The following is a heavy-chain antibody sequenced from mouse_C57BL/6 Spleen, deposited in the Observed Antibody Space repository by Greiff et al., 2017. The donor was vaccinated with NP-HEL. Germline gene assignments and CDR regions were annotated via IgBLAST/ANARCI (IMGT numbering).Heavy chain of an antibody. J-gene: IGHJ1*03. V-gene: IGHV1-80*01. CDR1: GYAFSSYW. Sequence: QVQLKQSGAELVKPGASVKISCKASGYAFSSYWMNWVKQRPGKGLEWIGQIYPGDGDTNYNGKFKGKATLTADKSSSTAYMQLSSLTSEDSAVYFCARDGYYGNNWYFDVWGTGTTVTVSS. D-gene: IGHD2-1*01. CDR2: IYPGDGDT. CDR3: ARDGYYGNNWYFDV.